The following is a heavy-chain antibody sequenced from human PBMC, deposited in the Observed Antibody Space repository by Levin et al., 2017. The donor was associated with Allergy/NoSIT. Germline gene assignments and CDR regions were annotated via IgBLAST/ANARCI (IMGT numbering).Heavy chain of an antibody. Sequence: HAGGSLRLSCAASGFTFSSYSMNWVRQAPGKGLEWVSYISSSSSTIYYADSVKGRFTISRDNAKNSLYLQMNSLRAEDTAVYYCARDRVTTVTTWNYYYGMDGWGQGTTVTVSS. CDR1: GFTFSSYS. CDR2: ISSSSSTI. J-gene: IGHJ6*02. CDR3: ARDRVTTVTTWNYYYGMDG. D-gene: IGHD4-17*01. V-gene: IGHV3-48*01.